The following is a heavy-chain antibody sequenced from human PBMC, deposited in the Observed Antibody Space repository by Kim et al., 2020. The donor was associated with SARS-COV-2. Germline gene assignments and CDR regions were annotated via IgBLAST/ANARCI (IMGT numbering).Heavy chain of an antibody. CDR1: GFTFSSYA. D-gene: IGHD3-22*01. V-gene: IGHV3-23*01. J-gene: IGHJ6*02. CDR2: ISGSGGST. CDR3: AKGTMIVVVITYGMDV. Sequence: GGSLRLSCAASGFTFSSYAMSWVRQAPGKGLEWVSAISGSGGSTYYADSVKGRFTISRDNSKNTLYLQMNSLRAEDMAVYYCAKGTMIVVVITYGMDVWGQGTTVTVSS.